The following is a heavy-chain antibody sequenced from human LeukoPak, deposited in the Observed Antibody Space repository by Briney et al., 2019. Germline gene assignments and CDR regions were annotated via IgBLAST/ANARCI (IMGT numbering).Heavy chain of an antibody. J-gene: IGHJ4*02. CDR2: IYYSGST. CDR1: GGSISSYY. Sequence: SETLSLTCTVSGGSISSYYWSWIRQPPGKGLEWIGYIYYSGSTNYNPSLKSRVTISVDTSKNQFSLKLSTVTAADTAVYYCARVRDAYDFWSGYYFDYWGQGTLVTVSS. CDR3: ARVRDAYDFWSGYYFDY. V-gene: IGHV4-59*01. D-gene: IGHD3-3*01.